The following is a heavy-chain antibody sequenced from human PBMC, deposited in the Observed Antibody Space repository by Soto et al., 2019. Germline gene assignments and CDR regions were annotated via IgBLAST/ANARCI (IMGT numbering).Heavy chain of an antibody. CDR2: ISAYNGNT. D-gene: IGHD3-9*01. CDR1: GYTFTSYG. Sequence: ASVKVSCKASGYTFTSYGISWVRQAPGQGLEWMGWISAYNGNTNYAQKLQGRVTMTTDTSTSTAYMELRSLRSDDTAVYYCTRDHGILTGYSVNWFDPWGQGTLVTSPQ. J-gene: IGHJ5*02. V-gene: IGHV1-18*01. CDR3: TRDHGILTGYSVNWFDP.